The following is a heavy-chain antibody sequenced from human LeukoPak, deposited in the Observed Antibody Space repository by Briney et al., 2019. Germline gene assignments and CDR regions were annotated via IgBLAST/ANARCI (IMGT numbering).Heavy chain of an antibody. CDR2: TYYRSKWNT. Sequence: SQTLSLTCAISGDTVSSNTAAWNWIRQSPSRGLEWLGRTYYRSKWNTDYAASVQNRITINPDTSTNQFSLQLKSATPEDTAVYYCSRQRSTSTYYFGLDVWGQGTTVTVPS. V-gene: IGHV6-1*01. CDR3: SRQRSTSTYYFGLDV. D-gene: IGHD6-6*01. J-gene: IGHJ6*02. CDR1: GDTVSSNTAA.